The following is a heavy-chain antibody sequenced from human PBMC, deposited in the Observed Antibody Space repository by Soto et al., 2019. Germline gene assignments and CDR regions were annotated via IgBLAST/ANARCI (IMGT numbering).Heavy chain of an antibody. J-gene: IGHJ5*02. CDR1: GGTFSSYA. V-gene: IGHV1-69*06. D-gene: IGHD3-3*01. Sequence: SVKVSCKASGGTFSSYAISWVRQAPGQGLEWMGGIIPIFGTANYAQKFQGRVTITADKSTSTAYMELSSLRSEDTAVYYCAAHLYDFWSGYSFDPWGQGXLVTVYS. CDR3: AAHLYDFWSGYSFDP. CDR2: IIPIFGTA.